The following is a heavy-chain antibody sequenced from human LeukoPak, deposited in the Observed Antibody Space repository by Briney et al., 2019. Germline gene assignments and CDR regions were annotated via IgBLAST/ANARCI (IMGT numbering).Heavy chain of an antibody. CDR1: GGSFSGYY. CDR3: ARCRFGKQIDY. D-gene: IGHD3-10*01. J-gene: IGHJ4*02. Sequence: PSETLSLTCSVYGGSFSGYYWSWIRQPPGKGLEWIREINHSGSTNYNPSLKSRVTISVDTSKNQFSPKLSSVTAADTAVYYCARCRFGKQIDYWGQGTLVTVSS. CDR2: INHSGST. V-gene: IGHV4-34*01.